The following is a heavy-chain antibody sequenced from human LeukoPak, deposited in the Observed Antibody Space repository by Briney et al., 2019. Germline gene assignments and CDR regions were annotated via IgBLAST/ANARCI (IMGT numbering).Heavy chain of an antibody. J-gene: IGHJ4*02. V-gene: IGHV4-34*01. CDR1: GASISSYY. CDR3: ARVYDYGDPLFDY. Sequence: SETLSLTCTVSGASISSYYWSWIRQPPGKGLEWIGEINHSGSTNYNPSLKSRVTISVDTSKNQFSLKLSSVTAADTAVYYCARVYDYGDPLFDYWGQGTLVTVSS. D-gene: IGHD4-17*01. CDR2: INHSGST.